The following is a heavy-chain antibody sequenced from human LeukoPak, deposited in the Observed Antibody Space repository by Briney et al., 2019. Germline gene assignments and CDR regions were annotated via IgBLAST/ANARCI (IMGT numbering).Heavy chain of an antibody. V-gene: IGHV3-21*01. Sequence: GGSLRLSCAASGFTFSSYSMNWVRQAPGKGLEWVSSICSSSSYIYYADSVKGRFTISRDNAKNSLYLQMNSLRAEDTAVYYCARDAAQLRYFDWLLYGSYFDYWGQGTLVTVSS. J-gene: IGHJ4*02. CDR3: ARDAAQLRYFDWLLYGSYFDY. D-gene: IGHD3-9*01. CDR1: GFTFSSYS. CDR2: ICSSSSYI.